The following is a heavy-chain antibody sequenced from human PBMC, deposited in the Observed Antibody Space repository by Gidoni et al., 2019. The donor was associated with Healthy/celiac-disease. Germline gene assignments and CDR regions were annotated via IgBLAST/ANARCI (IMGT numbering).Heavy chain of an antibody. CDR3: AREGVTNSRLYYYYGMDV. J-gene: IGHJ6*02. CDR2: IYSGGST. CDR1: GFTVSSTY. V-gene: IGHV3-53*01. D-gene: IGHD1-1*01. Sequence: EVQLVESGGGLIQPGGSLRLPCAASGFTVSSTYMSWVRQAPGKGLEWVSVIYSGGSTYYADSVKGRFTISRDNSKNTLYLQMNSLRAEDTAVYYCAREGVTNSRLYYYYGMDVWGQGTTVTVSS.